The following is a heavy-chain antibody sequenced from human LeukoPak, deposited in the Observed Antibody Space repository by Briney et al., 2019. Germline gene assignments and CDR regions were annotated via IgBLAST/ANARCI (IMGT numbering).Heavy chain of an antibody. D-gene: IGHD6-6*01. V-gene: IGHV3-21*01. Sequence: GGALRLSCAASGFTFSRYTMNWVRQSPGKGLEWVSSISSSGYYIYYADSVKGRFTISRDNAKNSLYLQMNSLRAEDTAVYYCARDLVSRSNYWGQGTPVTVSS. CDR2: ISSSGYYI. CDR3: ARDLVSRSNY. CDR1: GFTFSRYT. J-gene: IGHJ4*02.